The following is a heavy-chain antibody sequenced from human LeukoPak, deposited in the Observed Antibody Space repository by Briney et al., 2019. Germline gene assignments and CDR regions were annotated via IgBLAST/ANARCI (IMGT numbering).Heavy chain of an antibody. V-gene: IGHV3-74*01. CDR2: INSDGSSI. J-gene: IGHJ4*02. CDR3: GRGSRVADY. Sequence: GGSLRLSCVASGFTFSSYWMDWVRQAPGKGLVWVSRINSDGSSISYADSVKGRFTISRDNAKNTLYLQMTSLRVDDTAVYYCGRGSRVADYWGQGALVTVSS. D-gene: IGHD2/OR15-2a*01. CDR1: GFTFSSYW.